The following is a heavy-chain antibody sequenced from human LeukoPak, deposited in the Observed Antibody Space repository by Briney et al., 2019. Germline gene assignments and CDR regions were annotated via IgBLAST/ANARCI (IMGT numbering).Heavy chain of an antibody. CDR3: ARPSTVRTKGWFDP. CDR1: GGSFSGYY. D-gene: IGHD2-2*01. Sequence: SETLSLTCAVHGGSFSGYYSSWIPQPPGKGLEWMGEINLSRSITYTPSLKSRVTISVDTSKNQSSLQLSSVTAADTAVYYCARPSTVRTKGWFDPWGQGTLVTVSS. V-gene: IGHV4-34*01. J-gene: IGHJ5*02. CDR2: INLSRSI.